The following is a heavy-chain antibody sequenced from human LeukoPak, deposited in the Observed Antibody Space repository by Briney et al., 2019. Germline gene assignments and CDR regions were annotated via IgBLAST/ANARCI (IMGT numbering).Heavy chain of an antibody. J-gene: IGHJ4*02. CDR3: AKGNNWNDCYY. CDR2: ISSSGDVT. V-gene: IGHV3-23*01. CDR1: GFTFSSQA. Sequence: GGSLRLSCAASGFTFSSQAMSWVRQAPGKGLEWVSGISSSGDVTYYADSVKGRFTISRDSSKNTLYLQMNSLRVDDTAVYYCAKGNNWNDCYYWGQGTLVTVSS. D-gene: IGHD1-20*01.